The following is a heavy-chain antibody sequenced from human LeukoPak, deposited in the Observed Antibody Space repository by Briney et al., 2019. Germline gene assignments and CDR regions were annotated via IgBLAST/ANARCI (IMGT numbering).Heavy chain of an antibody. D-gene: IGHD6-6*01. CDR3: ARFGQLVRWSYYYYYMDV. V-gene: IGHV4-34*01. J-gene: IGHJ6*03. Sequence: SETLSLSCAVYGGSFSGYYWSWNRQPPGKGLEWIGEINHSGSTNYNPSLKSRVTISVDTSKNQFSLKLSSVTAADTAVYYCARFGQLVRWSYYYYYMDVWGKGTTVTVSS. CDR1: GGSFSGYY. CDR2: INHSGST.